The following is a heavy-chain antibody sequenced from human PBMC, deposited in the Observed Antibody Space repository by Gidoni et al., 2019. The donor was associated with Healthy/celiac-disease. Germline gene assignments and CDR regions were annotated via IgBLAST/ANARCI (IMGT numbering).Heavy chain of an antibody. V-gene: IGHV3-15*07. CDR3: TTDHETERRSYGPAFDI. CDR1: CFTFSNAW. D-gene: IGHD5-18*01. CDR2: IKSKTDGGTT. J-gene: IGHJ3*02. Sequence: EVQLVESGGGLVKPGGSLRLSCSDSCFTFSNAWMNWVRQAPGKGLEWVGRIKSKTDGGTTDYAAPVKGRFTISRDDSKNTLYLQMNSLKTEDTAVYYCTTDHETERRSYGPAFDIWGQGTMVTVSS.